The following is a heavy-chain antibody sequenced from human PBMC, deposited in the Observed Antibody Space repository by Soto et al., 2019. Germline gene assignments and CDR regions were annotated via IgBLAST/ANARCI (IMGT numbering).Heavy chain of an antibody. CDR3: ARKSTVTTCFDY. J-gene: IGHJ4*02. CDR2: IYYSGST. CDR1: GGSISSGGYY. V-gene: IGHV4-31*03. Sequence: QVQLQESGPGLVKPSQTLSLTCTVSGGSISSGGYYWSWIRQLPGKGLGWIGYIYYSGSTHYNPSLKSRITMSVDTSKNQFSLKLSSVTAADTAVYYCARKSTVTTCFDYWGQGTLVTVSS. D-gene: IGHD4-17*01.